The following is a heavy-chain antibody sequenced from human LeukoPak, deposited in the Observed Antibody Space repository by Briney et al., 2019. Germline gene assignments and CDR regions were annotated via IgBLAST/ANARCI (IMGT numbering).Heavy chain of an antibody. Sequence: SETLSLTCAVSDYSISTGYYWGWVRQPPGNGLEWIGSIHHSGSTYYNPSLKSRVTISVDTSKNQFSLKLSFVTAADTAVYYCARCELGNEFDYWGQGALVTVSS. CDR2: IHHSGST. V-gene: IGHV4-38-2*01. J-gene: IGHJ4*02. D-gene: IGHD1-1*01. CDR3: ARCELGNEFDY. CDR1: DYSISTGYY.